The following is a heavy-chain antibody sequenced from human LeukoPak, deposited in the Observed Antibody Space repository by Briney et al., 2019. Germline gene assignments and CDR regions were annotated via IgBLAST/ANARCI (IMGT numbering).Heavy chain of an antibody. V-gene: IGHV3-21*01. J-gene: IGHJ4*02. CDR2: ISSSSSYI. CDR1: GFTFSTSW. Sequence: GGSLRLSCAASGFTFSTSWMSWVRQAPGKGLEWVSSISSSSSYIYYADSVKGRFTISRDNAKNSLYLQMNSLRAEDTAVYYCARIMITFGGVIAPADYWGQGTLVTVSS. CDR3: ARIMITFGGVIAPADY. D-gene: IGHD3-16*02.